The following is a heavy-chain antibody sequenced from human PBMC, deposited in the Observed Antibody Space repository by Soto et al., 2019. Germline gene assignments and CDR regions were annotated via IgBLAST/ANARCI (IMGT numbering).Heavy chain of an antibody. CDR2: IHYSGST. CDR3: ARHGRYCSSTSCYGFDI. Sequence: PSETLSLTCTVSGGSISSSSYYWGWIRQPPGKGLEWIGSIHYSGSTDYNPSLKSRITIFVDTSKSQFSLKLSSVTAADTAVYYCARHGRYCSSTSCYGFDIWGQGTMVTVSS. D-gene: IGHD2-2*01. V-gene: IGHV4-39*01. J-gene: IGHJ3*02. CDR1: GGSISSSSYY.